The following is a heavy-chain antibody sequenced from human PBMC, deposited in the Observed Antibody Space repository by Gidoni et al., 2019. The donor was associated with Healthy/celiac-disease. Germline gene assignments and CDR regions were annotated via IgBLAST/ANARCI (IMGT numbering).Heavy chain of an antibody. J-gene: IGHJ4*02. D-gene: IGHD3-3*01. CDR3: ARGDYDFWSGYGYYFDY. CDR2: IYYSGST. Sequence: QLQLQESGPGLVKPSETLSLTCTVSGGSISSSSYYWGWIRQPPGKGLEWIGSIYYSGSTYYNPSLKSRVTISVDTSKNQFSLKLSSVTAADTAVYYCARGDYDFWSGYGYYFDYWGQGTLVTVSS. CDR1: GGSISSSSYY. V-gene: IGHV4-39*07.